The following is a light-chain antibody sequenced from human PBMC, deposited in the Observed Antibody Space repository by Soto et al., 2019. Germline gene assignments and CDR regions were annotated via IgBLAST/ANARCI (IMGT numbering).Light chain of an antibody. CDR3: SSYTSTSTWV. CDR2: EVS. CDR1: SSDVGGYKY. Sequence: QSALTQPASVSGSPGQSITISCTGTSSDVGGYKYVSWYLQHPGKAPKLMIYEVSNRPSGVSNRFSGSNSGNTASLTISGLQAEDEADYYCSSYTSTSTWVFGGGTKLTVL. V-gene: IGLV2-14*01. J-gene: IGLJ3*02.